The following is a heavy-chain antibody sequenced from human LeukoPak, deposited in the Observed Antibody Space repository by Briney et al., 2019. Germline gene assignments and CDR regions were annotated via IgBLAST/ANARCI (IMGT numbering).Heavy chain of an antibody. J-gene: IGHJ4*02. CDR2: INPNSGGT. CDR3: ARADDSSGYWGSPAPYYFDY. V-gene: IGHV1-2*02. CDR1: GYTFTGYY. D-gene: IGHD3-22*01. Sequence: ASVKVSCKASGYTFTGYYMHWVRQAPGQGLEWMGWINPNSGGTNYAQKFQGRVTMTRDTSISTAYMELSRLRSVDTAVYYCARADDSSGYWGSPAPYYFDYWGQGTLVTVSS.